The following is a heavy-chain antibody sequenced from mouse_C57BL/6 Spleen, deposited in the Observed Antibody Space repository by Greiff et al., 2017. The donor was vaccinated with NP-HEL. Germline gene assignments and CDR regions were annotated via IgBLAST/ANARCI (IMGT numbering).Heavy chain of an antibody. J-gene: IGHJ3*01. V-gene: IGHV1-22*01. CDR3: ARDYDWFAY. CDR2: INPNNGGT. Sequence: EVQGVESGPELVKPGASVKMSCKASGYTFTDYNMHWVKQSHGKSLEWIGYINPNNGGTSYNQKFKGKATLTVNKSSSTAYMELRSLTSEDSAVYYCARDYDWFAYWGQGTLVTVSA. CDR1: GYTFTDYN. D-gene: IGHD2-4*01.